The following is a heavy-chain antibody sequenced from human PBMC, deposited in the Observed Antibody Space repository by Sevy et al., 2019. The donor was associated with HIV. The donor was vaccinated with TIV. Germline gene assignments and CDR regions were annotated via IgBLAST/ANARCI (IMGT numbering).Heavy chain of an antibody. D-gene: IGHD6-13*01. CDR2: IKQDGSEK. Sequence: GGSLRLSCAASGFTFSSYWMSWVPQAPGKGLEWVANIKQDGSEKYYVHSVKGRFTISRDNAKNSPYLQMNSLRAEDTAVYYCARAIGAASSYWGQGTLVTVSS. J-gene: IGHJ4*02. CDR3: ARAIGAASSY. V-gene: IGHV3-7*04. CDR1: GFTFSSYW.